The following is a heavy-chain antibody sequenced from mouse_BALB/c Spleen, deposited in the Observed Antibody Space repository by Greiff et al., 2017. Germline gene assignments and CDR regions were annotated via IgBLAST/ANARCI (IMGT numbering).Heavy chain of an antibody. CDR2: ISSGSSTI. V-gene: IGHV5-17*02. J-gene: IGHJ1*01. Sequence: EVKLMESGGGLVQPGGSRKLSCAASGFTFSSFGLHWVRQAPEKGLEWVAYISSGSSTIYYADTVKGRFTISRDNPKNTLFLQMTSLRSEDTAMYYCARGKYFDVWGAGTTVTVSS. CDR1: GFTFSSFG. CDR3: ARGKYFDV.